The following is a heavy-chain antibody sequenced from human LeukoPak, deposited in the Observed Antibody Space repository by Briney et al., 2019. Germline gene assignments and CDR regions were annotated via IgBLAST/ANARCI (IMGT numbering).Heavy chain of an antibody. V-gene: IGHV4-59*01. J-gene: IGHJ6*03. CDR2: IYYSGST. Sequence: SETLSLTCTVSGGSISNYYWSWIRQPPGKGLKWIGYIYYSGSTNYNPSLESRVTISVDTSKNQFSLKLTSVTAADTAVYYCARGGTVTTFSYHYYMDVWGKGTTVTVSS. CDR3: ARGGTVTTFSYHYYMDV. D-gene: IGHD4-17*01. CDR1: GGSISNYY.